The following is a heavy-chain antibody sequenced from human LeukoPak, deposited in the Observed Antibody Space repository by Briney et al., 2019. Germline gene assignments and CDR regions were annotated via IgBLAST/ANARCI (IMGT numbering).Heavy chain of an antibody. V-gene: IGHV4-34*01. J-gene: IGHJ4*02. CDR2: INHSGST. CDR1: GGSFSGYY. Sequence: PSETLSLTCAVHGGSFSGYYWSWVRQPPGKGLEWIGEINHSGSTNYNPSLKSRVTISVDTSKNQFSLKLSSVTAADTAVYYCARFRRYTAMVDYWGQGTLVTVSS. CDR3: ARFRRYTAMVDY. D-gene: IGHD5-18*01.